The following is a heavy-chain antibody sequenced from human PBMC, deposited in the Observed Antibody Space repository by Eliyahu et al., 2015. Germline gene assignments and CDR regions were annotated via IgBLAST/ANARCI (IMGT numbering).Heavy chain of an antibody. J-gene: IGHJ6*02. CDR3: AKDSQGQFPSRGMDV. Sequence: QLIESGGGLVQPGRSLRLSCXXSGFTFESHAMHWVRQAPGKGLEWVAGLSWNNYKIGYADSVKGRFTISRDNAKSSLFLQMNSLRPEDTALYYCAKDSQGQFPSRGMDVWGPGTAVTVS. CDR2: LSWNNYKI. D-gene: IGHD2-21*01. CDR1: GFTFESHA. V-gene: IGHV3-9*01.